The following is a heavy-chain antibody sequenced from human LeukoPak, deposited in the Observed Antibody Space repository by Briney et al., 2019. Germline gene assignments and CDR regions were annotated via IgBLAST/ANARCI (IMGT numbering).Heavy chain of an antibody. V-gene: IGHV1-2*02. J-gene: IGHJ5*02. Sequence: GASVTVSCKASGYTFTGYYMHWVRQAPGQGLEWMGWINPNSGGTNYAQKFQGRVTMTRDTSISTAYMELSRLRSDDTAVYYCARCHYGSGSYYLDWFDPWGQGTLVTVSS. CDR1: GYTFTGYY. CDR3: ARCHYGSGSYYLDWFDP. D-gene: IGHD3-10*01. CDR2: INPNSGGT.